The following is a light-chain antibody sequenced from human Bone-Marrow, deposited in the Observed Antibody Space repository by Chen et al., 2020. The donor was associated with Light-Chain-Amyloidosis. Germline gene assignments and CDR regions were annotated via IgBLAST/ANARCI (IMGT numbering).Light chain of an antibody. CDR1: SRDVGGDNH. CDR2: EVT. Sequence: QSALTQPASVSASPGQSITISCTGTSRDVGGDNHVSWYQQHPDKAPKLMIYEVTNRPSWVPDRFSGSKSDNTASRTISGLQTEDEADYFCSSYTITNTLVFGSGTRVTVL. V-gene: IGLV2-14*01. CDR3: SSYTITNTLV. J-gene: IGLJ1*01.